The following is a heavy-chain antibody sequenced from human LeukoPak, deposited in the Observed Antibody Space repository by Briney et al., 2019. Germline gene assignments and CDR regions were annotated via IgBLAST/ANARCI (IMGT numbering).Heavy chain of an antibody. Sequence: PGGSLRLSCAASGFTFSSYSMNWVRQAPGKGLEWVSSISSSSSYIYYADSVKGRFTISRDNAKNSLYLQMNSLRAEDTAVYYCARAVQYQPQHDAFDIWGQGTVVTVSS. CDR2: ISSSSSYI. D-gene: IGHD2-2*01. V-gene: IGHV3-21*01. CDR3: ARAVQYQPQHDAFDI. J-gene: IGHJ3*02. CDR1: GFTFSSYS.